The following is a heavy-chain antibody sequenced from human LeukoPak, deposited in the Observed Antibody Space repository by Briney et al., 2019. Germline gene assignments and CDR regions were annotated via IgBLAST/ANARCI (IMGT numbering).Heavy chain of an antibody. V-gene: IGHV4-59*02. J-gene: IGHJ4*02. CDR3: ASADYYGSGSYLDY. D-gene: IGHD3-10*01. CDR1: GGSVSDYY. CDR2: IYYSGST. Sequence: SETLSLTCTISGGSVSDYYWSWIRQSPGKGLEWIGYIYYSGSTNYNPSLKSRVTISVDTSKNQFSLKLSSVTAADTAVYYCASADYYGSGSYLDYWGQGTLVTVSS.